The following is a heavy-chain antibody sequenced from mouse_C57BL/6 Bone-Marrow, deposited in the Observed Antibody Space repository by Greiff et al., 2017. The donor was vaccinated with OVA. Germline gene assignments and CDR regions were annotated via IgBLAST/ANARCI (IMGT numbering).Heavy chain of an antibody. J-gene: IGHJ3*01. CDR2: ISSGGSYT. Sequence: EVQLVESGGDLVKPGGSLKLSCAASGFTFSSYGMSWVRQTPDKRLEWVATISSGGSYTYYPDSVKGRFTISRDNAKNTLYLQMSSLKSEDTAMYYWARQGGYYDYERTWFAYWGQGTLVTVSA. D-gene: IGHD2-4*01. CDR1: GFTFSSYG. V-gene: IGHV5-6*01. CDR3: ARQGGYYDYERTWFAY.